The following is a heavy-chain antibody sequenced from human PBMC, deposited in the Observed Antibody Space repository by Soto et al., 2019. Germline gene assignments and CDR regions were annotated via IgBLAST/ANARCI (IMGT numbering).Heavy chain of an antibody. Sequence: QVQLQEAGPGPVKPSETLSLTCNVSGGSIRSYYWSWVRQPAGKPLEWIGRIYTRGSTNYNPSLNSRVSMSVDTSKNQFSLEVPSVTAADAAVYYCAREGASGFGMDVWGVGTTVTVSS. J-gene: IGHJ6*04. CDR2: IYTRGST. CDR3: AREGASGFGMDV. CDR1: GGSIRSYY. V-gene: IGHV4-4*07. D-gene: IGHD3-3*01.